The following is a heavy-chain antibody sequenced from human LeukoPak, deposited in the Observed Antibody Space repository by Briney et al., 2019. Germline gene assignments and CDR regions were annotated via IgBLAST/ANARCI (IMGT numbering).Heavy chain of an antibody. J-gene: IGHJ2*01. CDR3: ARVGRLNWYFDL. CDR2: IYYSGNT. CDR1: GGSISSSSYY. Sequence: PSETLSLTCTVSGGSISSSSYYWGWIRQPPGKGLEWIGSIYYSGNTYYNPSLKSRVTISVDTSKDQFSLKLSSVTAADTAVYYCARVGRLNWYFDLWGRGTLVTVSS. V-gene: IGHV4-39*07. D-gene: IGHD1-1*01.